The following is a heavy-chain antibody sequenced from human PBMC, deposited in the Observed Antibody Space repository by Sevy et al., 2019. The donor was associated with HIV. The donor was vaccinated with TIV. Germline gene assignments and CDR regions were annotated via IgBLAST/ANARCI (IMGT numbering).Heavy chain of an antibody. D-gene: IGHD3-10*01. Sequence: GGSLRLSCAASGFTFSSYSMNWVRQAPGKGLEWVSSISSSSSYIYYADSVKGRFTISRDNAKNLLYLQMNSLRAEDTAVYYCARDGSGSYYKFDYYFDYWGQGTLVTVSS. CDR1: GFTFSSYS. V-gene: IGHV3-21*01. CDR2: ISSSSSYI. CDR3: ARDGSGSYYKFDYYFDY. J-gene: IGHJ4*02.